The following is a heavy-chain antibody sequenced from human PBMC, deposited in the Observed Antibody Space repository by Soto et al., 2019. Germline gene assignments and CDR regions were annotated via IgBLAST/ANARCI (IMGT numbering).Heavy chain of an antibody. D-gene: IGHD3-10*01. CDR3: ARDEGGSYYNDFDS. CDR1: GFTFSSYS. Sequence: EVQLVESGGGLVQPGGSLRLSCAASGFTFSSYSMNWVRKPPGKGLEWGSYISSSSSTIYSADSVKGRFTISRENAKNSLYLQMNSLRAKDTAVYYCARDEGGSYYNDFDSRGQGTLVTVSS. V-gene: IGHV3-48*01. CDR2: ISSSSSTI. J-gene: IGHJ4*02.